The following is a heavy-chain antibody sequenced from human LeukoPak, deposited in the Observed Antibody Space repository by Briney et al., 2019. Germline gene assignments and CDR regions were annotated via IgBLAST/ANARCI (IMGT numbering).Heavy chain of an antibody. J-gene: IGHJ4*02. Sequence: GGSLRLSCAASGFTFSNNGMHWVRQAPGKGLVWVSRINSDGINTSYADSVKGRFTISRDNSKNTLYLQMNSLRAEDTAVYYCAKSGGGYSSGRFYWGQGTLVTVSS. CDR2: INSDGINT. V-gene: IGHV3-NL1*01. CDR1: GFTFSNNG. D-gene: IGHD6-19*01. CDR3: AKSGGGYSSGRFY.